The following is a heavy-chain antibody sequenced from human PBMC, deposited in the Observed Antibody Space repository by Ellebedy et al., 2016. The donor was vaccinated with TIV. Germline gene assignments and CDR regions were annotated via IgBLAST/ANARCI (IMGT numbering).Heavy chain of an antibody. CDR2: INHSGST. CDR3: ARGLWDYDSSGYYPDV. Sequence: GSLRLXXTVSGGSISSSSYYWSWIRQPPGKGLEWIGEINHSGSTNYNPSLKSRVTISVDTSKNQFSLKLSSVTAADTAVYYCARGLWDYDSSGYYPDVWGQGTTVTVSS. V-gene: IGHV4-39*07. J-gene: IGHJ6*02. D-gene: IGHD3-22*01. CDR1: GGSISSSSYY.